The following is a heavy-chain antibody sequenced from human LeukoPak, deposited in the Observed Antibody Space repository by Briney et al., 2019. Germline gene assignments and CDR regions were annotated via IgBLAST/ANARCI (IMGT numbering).Heavy chain of an antibody. CDR3: ASGGIVVVVAALDY. D-gene: IGHD2-15*01. J-gene: IGHJ4*02. V-gene: IGHV1-46*01. Sequence: ASVKVSCKASGYTFTSYYMHWVRQAPGQGLEWMGIINPSGGSTSYAQKFQGRVTITADESTSTAYMELSSLRSEDTAVYYCASGGIVVVVAALDYWGQGTLVTVSS. CDR2: INPSGGST. CDR1: GYTFTSYY.